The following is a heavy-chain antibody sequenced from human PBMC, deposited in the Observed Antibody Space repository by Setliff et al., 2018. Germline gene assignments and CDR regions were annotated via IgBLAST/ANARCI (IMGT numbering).Heavy chain of an antibody. D-gene: IGHD2-15*01. CDR1: GDSISSISYY. J-gene: IGHJ4*02. CDR3: ARASVVHAIAVGY. CDR2: LYDSGKT. V-gene: IGHV4-39*01. Sequence: SETLSLTCTVPGDSISSISYYWGWIRQPPGKGLEWIGTLYDSGKTYYNPSLKSRVTMSVDTSKNQFSLNLTSVTAADTAVYYCARASVVHAIAVGYWGQGTLVTVSS.